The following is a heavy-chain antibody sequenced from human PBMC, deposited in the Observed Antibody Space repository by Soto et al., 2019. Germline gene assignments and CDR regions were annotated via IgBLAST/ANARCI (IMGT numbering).Heavy chain of an antibody. CDR1: TDIFANYW. Sequence: PVESLSIWCSGSTDIFANYWIVLVRQMPGKGLEWMGLIYGVDSDTKYSPSFRGQVTISADKSIFTAYLQWRSLKASDTAIYYCASLSRLGPQSAFDYWGRGTMVTVSS. CDR3: ASLSRLGPQSAFDY. D-gene: IGHD1-26*01. CDR2: IYGVDSDT. V-gene: IGHV5-51*01. J-gene: IGHJ4*02.